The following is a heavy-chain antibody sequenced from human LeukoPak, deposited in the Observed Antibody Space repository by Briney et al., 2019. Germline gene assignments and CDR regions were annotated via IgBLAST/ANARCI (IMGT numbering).Heavy chain of an antibody. Sequence: SETLSLTRTVSGGSISRYYWSWIRQPPGKGLECSGYIYYSGSNNYNPSLKSRVTISVDTSKNHFSLKLSSVTAADTAVYYCARSNYDSSGYYSKWGQGTLVTVSS. CDR2: IYYSGSN. CDR3: ARSNYDSSGYYSK. V-gene: IGHV4-59*01. J-gene: IGHJ4*02. D-gene: IGHD3-22*01. CDR1: GGSISRYY.